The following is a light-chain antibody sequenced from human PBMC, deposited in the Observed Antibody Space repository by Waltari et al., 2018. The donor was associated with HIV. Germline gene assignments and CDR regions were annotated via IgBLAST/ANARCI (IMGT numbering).Light chain of an antibody. Sequence: DIVMTQSPLSLSVVPGEPASISCRSSQSLLRNNGYNYLDWYIQKPGQSPQVLIYLGSHRATGVPDRFSGSGSGTDFTLKINRVEAEDVGVYFCMQSLQTPRTFGQGTKVEMK. CDR2: LGS. CDR3: MQSLQTPRT. CDR1: QSLLRNNGYNY. J-gene: IGKJ1*01. V-gene: IGKV2-28*01.